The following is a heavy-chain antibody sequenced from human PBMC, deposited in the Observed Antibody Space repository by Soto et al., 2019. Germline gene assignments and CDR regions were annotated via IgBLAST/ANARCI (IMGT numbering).Heavy chain of an antibody. J-gene: IGHJ4*02. Sequence: QVQLQESGPGLVKPSETLSLTCTVSGGSISNYYWSWIRQPPGKGLEWIGYIYYSGSTNYNPSLKSRVTISVDTSKNQFSLKLSSVTAADTAVYYCARARGDYQYWGQGTLVNVYS. V-gene: IGHV4-59*01. CDR1: GGSISNYY. CDR3: ARARGDYQY. D-gene: IGHD4-17*01. CDR2: IYYSGST.